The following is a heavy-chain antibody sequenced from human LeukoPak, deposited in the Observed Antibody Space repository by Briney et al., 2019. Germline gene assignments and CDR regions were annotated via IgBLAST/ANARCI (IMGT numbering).Heavy chain of an antibody. CDR1: GFTFSTYG. V-gene: IGHV3-30*03. Sequence: GGSLRLSCAASGFTFSTYGMHWVRQAPGKGLEWVAIISYDGNNQYYADSVRGRFTISRDDSKNTLYLQMNSLRTEDTAVYYCARDFDIVVVPAAIGWFDPWGQGTLVTVSS. J-gene: IGHJ5*02. D-gene: IGHD2-2*02. CDR2: ISYDGNNQ. CDR3: ARDFDIVVVPAAIGWFDP.